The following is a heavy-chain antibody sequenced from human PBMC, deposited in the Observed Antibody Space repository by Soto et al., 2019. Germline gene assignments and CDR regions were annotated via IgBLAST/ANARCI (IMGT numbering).Heavy chain of an antibody. CDR1: GGSISSSSYY. CDR3: ARHYTVTTPLYFDY. CDR2: IYYSGST. Sequence: SETLSLTCTVSGGSISSSSYYWGWVRQPPGKGLEWIGSIYYSGSTYYNPSLKSRVTISVDPSKNQFSLKLSSVTAADTAVYYCARHYTVTTPLYFDYCGQGTLANVSS. J-gene: IGHJ4*02. V-gene: IGHV4-39*01. D-gene: IGHD4-17*01.